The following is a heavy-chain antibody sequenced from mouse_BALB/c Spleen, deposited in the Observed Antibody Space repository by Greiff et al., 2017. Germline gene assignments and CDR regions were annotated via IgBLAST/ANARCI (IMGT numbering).Heavy chain of an antibody. CDR1: GFTFSSYA. CDR2: ISSGGST. Sequence: EVKVVESGGGLVKPGGSLKLSCAASGFTFSSYAMSWVRQTPEKRLEWVASISSGGSTYYPDSVKGRFTISRDNARNILYLQMSSLKSEDTAMYYCAREALYAMDYWGQGTSVTVSS. V-gene: IGHV5-6-5*01. CDR3: AREALYAMDY. J-gene: IGHJ4*01.